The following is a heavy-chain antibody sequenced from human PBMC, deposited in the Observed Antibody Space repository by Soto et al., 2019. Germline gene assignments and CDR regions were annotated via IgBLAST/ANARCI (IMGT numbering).Heavy chain of an antibody. CDR1: GYTFTSYA. CDR3: ARPRGYCSGGSCYPDAFDI. D-gene: IGHD2-15*01. J-gene: IGHJ3*02. Sequence: ASVKVSCKASGYTFTSYAMHWVRQAPGQRLEWMGWINAGNGNTKYSQKFQGRVTITRDTSASTAYMELSSLRSEDTAVYYCARPRGYCSGGSCYPDAFDIWRQGTMVTVSS. V-gene: IGHV1-3*01. CDR2: INAGNGNT.